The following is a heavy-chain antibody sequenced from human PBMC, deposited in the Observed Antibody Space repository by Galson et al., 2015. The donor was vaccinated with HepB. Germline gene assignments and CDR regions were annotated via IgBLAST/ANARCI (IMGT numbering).Heavy chain of an antibody. CDR3: ASGYCSSTSCLGHYYYYMDV. V-gene: IGHV1-69*13. Sequence: SVKVSCKASGGTFSSYAISWVRQAPGQGLEWMGGIIPIFGTANYAQKFQGRVTITADESTSTAYMELSSLRSEDTAVYYCASGYCSSTSCLGHYYYYMDVWGKGTTVTVSS. CDR2: IIPIFGTA. D-gene: IGHD2-2*01. CDR1: GGTFSSYA. J-gene: IGHJ6*03.